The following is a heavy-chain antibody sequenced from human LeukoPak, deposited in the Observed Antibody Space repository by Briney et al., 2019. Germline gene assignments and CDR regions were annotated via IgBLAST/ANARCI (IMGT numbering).Heavy chain of an antibody. CDR3: ARATPYGTNWFDP. D-gene: IGHD1-1*01. V-gene: IGHV1-18*04. CDR1: GYTFTSYG. J-gene: IGHJ5*02. Sequence: WASVKVSCKASGYTFTSYGISWVRQAPGQGLEWMGWICAYNGNTNYAQKLRGRVTMTTDTSTSTAYMERRSLRSDDTAVYYCARATPYGTNWFDPWGQGTLVTVSS. CDR2: ICAYNGNT.